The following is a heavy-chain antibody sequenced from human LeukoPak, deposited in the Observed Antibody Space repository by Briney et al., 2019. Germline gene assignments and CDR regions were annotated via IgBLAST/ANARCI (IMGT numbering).Heavy chain of an antibody. Sequence: PGGSLRLSCAASGFTFSTYSMNWVRQAPGRGLEWVSSISSGSSFIYYADSVKGRFTISRDNAKDSLFLQMNSLRAEDTAVYYCARESSGYFYWGQGTLVTVSS. J-gene: IGHJ4*02. D-gene: IGHD3-22*01. V-gene: IGHV3-21*01. CDR3: ARESSGYFY. CDR1: GFTFSTYS. CDR2: ISSGSSFI.